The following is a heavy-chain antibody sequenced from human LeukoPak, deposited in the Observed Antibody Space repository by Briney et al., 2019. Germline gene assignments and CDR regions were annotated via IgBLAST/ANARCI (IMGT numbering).Heavy chain of an antibody. D-gene: IGHD5-18*01. CDR3: ARDSVGSYGYDY. CDR1: GFTVSSNY. J-gene: IGHJ4*02. Sequence: GGSLRLSCAASGFTVSSNYMCWVRQAPGKGLEWVSVIYSGGSTYYADSVKGRFTISRDNSKNTLYLQMNSLRAEDTAVCYCARDSVGSYGYDYWGQGTLVTVSS. CDR2: IYSGGST. V-gene: IGHV3-53*01.